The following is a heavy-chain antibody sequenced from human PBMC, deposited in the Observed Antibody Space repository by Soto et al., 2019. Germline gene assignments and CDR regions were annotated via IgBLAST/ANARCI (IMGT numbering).Heavy chain of an antibody. CDR1: GGSIINYY. V-gene: IGHV4-59*01. CDR2: VYYSGST. CDR3: VRDYLLTGFDP. J-gene: IGHJ5*02. D-gene: IGHD3-9*01. Sequence: PSEPLSLTCTVSGGSIINYYWTWVRQPPGKGLEWIGYVYYSGSTNYNPSLESRVTISIDASKNQFSLKMKSVTAADTAVYYCVRDYLLTGFDPWGQGDLVTVSS.